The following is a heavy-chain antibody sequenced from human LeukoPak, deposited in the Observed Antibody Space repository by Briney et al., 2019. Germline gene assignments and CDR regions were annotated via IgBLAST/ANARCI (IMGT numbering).Heavy chain of an antibody. J-gene: IGHJ4*02. V-gene: IGHV4-38-2*01. CDR1: GYSISSGYY. CDR3: ARAFPSYDFWSGYYLQGERADY. CDR2: IYHSGST. D-gene: IGHD3-3*01. Sequence: SETLSLTCAVSGYSISSGYYWGWIRQPPGKGLEWIGSIYHSGSTYYNPSLKSRVTISVDTSKNQFSLKLSSVTAADTAVYYCARAFPSYDFWSGYYLQGERADYWGQGTLVTVSS.